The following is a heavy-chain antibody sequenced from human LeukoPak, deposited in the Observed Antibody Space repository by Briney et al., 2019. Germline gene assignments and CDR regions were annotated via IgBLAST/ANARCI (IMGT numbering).Heavy chain of an antibody. J-gene: IGHJ6*02. CDR1: GGSISSYY. CDR3: ARDSCSYGAYCYGMDV. V-gene: IGHV4-59*01. Sequence: PSETLPLTCTVSGGSISSYYWSWVRQPPGKGLEWIGYIYYSGSTNYNPSLKSRVTISIDTSKNQISLKLSSVTAADTAVYYCARDSCSYGAYCYGMDVWGQGTTVTVSS. CDR2: IYYSGST. D-gene: IGHD4/OR15-4a*01.